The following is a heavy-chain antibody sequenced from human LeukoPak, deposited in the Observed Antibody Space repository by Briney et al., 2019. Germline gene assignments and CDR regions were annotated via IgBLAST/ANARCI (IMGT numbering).Heavy chain of an antibody. V-gene: IGHV3-21*01. J-gene: IGHJ4*02. CDR2: ISTSSSYI. D-gene: IGHD2-15*01. CDR3: ARGANPVTYCSGGSCYSLN. Sequence: PGGSLRLSCAASGFTFSSYSMNWVRQAPGKGLEWVSYISTSSSYIYYADSVKGRFTISRDNAENSLFLQMNSLRAEDTAVYYCARGANPVTYCSGGSCYSLNWGQGTLVTVSS. CDR1: GFTFSSYS.